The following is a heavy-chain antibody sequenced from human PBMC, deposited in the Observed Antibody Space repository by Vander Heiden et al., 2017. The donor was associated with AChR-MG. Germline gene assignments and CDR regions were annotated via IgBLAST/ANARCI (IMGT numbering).Heavy chain of an antibody. D-gene: IGHD1-1*01. CDR2: LGGSGGST. CDR1: GRTLRTDD. Sequence: EVPLLESGGDLVEPRGSLRPSCVGSGRTLRTDDLSRVRQARGTALDWVSALGGSGGSTYYADSVKGRFTISRDNSKNTLYLQMSSLRPEDTAVYYCAQRWPWNSHYFASWGQGTLVTVSS. CDR3: AQRWPWNSHYFAS. J-gene: IGHJ4*02. V-gene: IGHV3-23*01.